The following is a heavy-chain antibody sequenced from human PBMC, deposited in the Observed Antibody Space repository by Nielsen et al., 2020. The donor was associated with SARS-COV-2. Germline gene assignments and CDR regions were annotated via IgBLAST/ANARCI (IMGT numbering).Heavy chain of an antibody. J-gene: IGHJ6*03. Sequence: WIRQPPGKGLEWVGHIKSKTDDGTTDYAAPVKGRFTISRDDSKNTLYLQMNSLKTEDTAVYYCTTIPVAAAILHYYYMDAWGKGTTVTVSS. D-gene: IGHD6-13*01. V-gene: IGHV3-15*01. CDR3: TTIPVAAAILHYYYMDA. CDR2: IKSKTDDGTT.